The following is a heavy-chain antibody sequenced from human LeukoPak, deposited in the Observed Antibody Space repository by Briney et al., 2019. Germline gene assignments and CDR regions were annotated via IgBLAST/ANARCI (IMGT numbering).Heavy chain of an antibody. J-gene: IGHJ4*02. Sequence: ASGKVSCKVSGYTFTDYYMHWVQQAPGKGLEWMGLVDPEDGETIYAEKFQGRVTITADTSTDTAYMDLSSLRSEDTAVYYCATGRQQLPIDYWGQGTLVTVSS. CDR2: VDPEDGET. V-gene: IGHV1-69-2*01. CDR1: GYTFTDYY. CDR3: ATGRQQLPIDY. D-gene: IGHD6-13*01.